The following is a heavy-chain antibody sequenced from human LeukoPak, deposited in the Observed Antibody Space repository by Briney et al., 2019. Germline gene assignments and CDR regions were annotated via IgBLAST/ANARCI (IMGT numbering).Heavy chain of an antibody. V-gene: IGHV1-69*13. CDR1: GYTFTSYD. Sequence: SVKVSCKASGYTFTSYDINWVRQAPGQGLEWMGGIIPIFGTANYAQKFQGRVTITADESTSTAYMELSSLRSEDTAVYYCARWDGSGSYYNRWFDPWGQGTLVTVSS. J-gene: IGHJ5*02. CDR2: IIPIFGTA. D-gene: IGHD3-10*01. CDR3: ARWDGSGSYYNRWFDP.